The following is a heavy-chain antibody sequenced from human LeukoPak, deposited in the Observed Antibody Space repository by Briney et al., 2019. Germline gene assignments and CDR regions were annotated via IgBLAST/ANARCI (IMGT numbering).Heavy chain of an antibody. CDR2: IYYSGST. D-gene: IGHD6-19*01. V-gene: IGHV4-30-4*08. CDR3: ARHPRRIAVAIDY. J-gene: IGHJ4*02. CDR1: GGSISSGDYY. Sequence: SETLSLTCTVSGGSISSGDYYWSWIRQPPGKGLEWIGYIYYSGSTYYNPSLKSRVTISVDTSKNQFSLKLSSVTAADTAVYYCARHPRRIAVAIDYWGQGTLVTVSS.